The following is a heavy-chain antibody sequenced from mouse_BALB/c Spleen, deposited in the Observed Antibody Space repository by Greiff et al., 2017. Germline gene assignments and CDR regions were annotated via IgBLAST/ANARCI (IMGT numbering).Heavy chain of an antibody. CDR2: INPGSGGT. D-gene: IGHD2-3*01. CDR1: GYAFTNYL. V-gene: IGHV1-54*01. J-gene: IGHJ4*01. Sequence: VKLMESGAELVRPGTSVKVSCKASGYAFTNYLIEWVKQRPGQGLEWIGVINPGSGGTNYNEKFKGKATLTADKSSSTAYMQLSSLTSDDSAVYFCARWDDGYPSYAMDYWGQGTSVTVSS. CDR3: ARWDDGYPSYAMDY.